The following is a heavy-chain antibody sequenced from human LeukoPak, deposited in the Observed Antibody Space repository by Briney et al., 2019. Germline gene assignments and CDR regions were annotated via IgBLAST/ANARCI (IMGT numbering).Heavy chain of an antibody. Sequence: GGSLRLSCTASGFTFGDHIMNWVRQLPGKRLEWVAYVSGSGSTVYYADSVKGRFTVSRDNGKSSLYLQMNSLRVEDTALYYCVRQFASWGQGTLVTVSS. J-gene: IGHJ5*02. CDR1: GFTFGDHI. D-gene: IGHD2-21*01. CDR2: VSGSGSTV. CDR3: VRQFAS. V-gene: IGHV3-48*01.